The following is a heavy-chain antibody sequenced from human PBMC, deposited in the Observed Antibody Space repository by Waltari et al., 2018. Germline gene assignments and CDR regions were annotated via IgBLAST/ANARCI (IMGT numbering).Heavy chain of an antibody. CDR3: ARDQYSSGWFDY. CDR2: IYYSGST. Sequence: QLQLQESGPGLVKPSETLSLTCTVSGASISSRYWSWIRQPPGKGLEWIGYIYYSGSTNDNPYLKRRVTISVDTSKNQFSLKLSSVTAADTAVYYCARDQYSSGWFDYWGQGTRVTGSS. J-gene: IGHJ4*02. D-gene: IGHD6-19*01. V-gene: IGHV4-59*11. CDR1: GASISSRY.